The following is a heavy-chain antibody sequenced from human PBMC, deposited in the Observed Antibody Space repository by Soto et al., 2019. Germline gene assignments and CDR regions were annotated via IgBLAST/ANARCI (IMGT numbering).Heavy chain of an antibody. V-gene: IGHV1-18*01. J-gene: IGHJ6*02. Sequence: GASVKVSCKAVRYIFTNYGVSWGQQAPVQGLEWMGWITTYNGNTEYAQKFQGRVTMTTDASASTAYMELGSLRSDDTAIYYCARALTGYGMDVWG. CDR2: ITTYNGNT. CDR1: RYIFTNYG. CDR3: ARALTGYGMDV.